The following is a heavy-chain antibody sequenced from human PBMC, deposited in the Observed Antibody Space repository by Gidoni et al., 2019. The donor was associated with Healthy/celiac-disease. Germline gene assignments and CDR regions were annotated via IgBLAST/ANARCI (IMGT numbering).Heavy chain of an antibody. D-gene: IGHD6-13*01. V-gene: IGHV3-30*04. CDR1: GLTSSSYA. CDR3: ARDRGYSSSWPDY. J-gene: IGHJ4*02. Sequence: QVQLVESGGGVVQPGRSLRLSCAAPGLTSSSYAMHWVRQAPGKGLEWVAVISYDGSNKYYADSVKCRFTISRDNSKNTLYLQMNSLRAEDTAVYYCARDRGYSSSWPDYWGQGTLVTVSS. CDR2: ISYDGSNK.